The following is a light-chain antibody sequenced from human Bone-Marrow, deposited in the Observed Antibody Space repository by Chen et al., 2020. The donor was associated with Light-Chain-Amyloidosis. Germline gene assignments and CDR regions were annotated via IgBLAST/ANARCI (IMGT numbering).Light chain of an antibody. V-gene: IGKV3-15*01. Sequence: EVVLTQSPATLSVSPGERATLSCRASQSVSSNLAWYQHKPGQAPRLLIYGASSRATGVPPRFSGSGSGKDFTLTITSLQSEDSAVYYCQQYGLTFGQGTKVEIK. CDR3: QQYGLT. J-gene: IGKJ1*01. CDR1: QSVSSN. CDR2: GAS.